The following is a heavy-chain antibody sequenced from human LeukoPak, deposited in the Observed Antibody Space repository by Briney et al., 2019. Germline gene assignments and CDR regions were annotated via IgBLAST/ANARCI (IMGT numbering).Heavy chain of an antibody. V-gene: IGHV4-59*01. D-gene: IGHD2/OR15-2a*01. J-gene: IGHJ4*02. CDR1: GGSISSYY. CDR3: ARVKNKRSYFDY. Sequence: SETLSLTCTVSGGSISSYYWSWIRQPPGKGLEWIGYIYYSGSTNYNPSLKSRVTISVDTSKNRFSLKLSSVTAADTAVYYCARVKNKRSYFDYWGQGTLVTVSS. CDR2: IYYSGST.